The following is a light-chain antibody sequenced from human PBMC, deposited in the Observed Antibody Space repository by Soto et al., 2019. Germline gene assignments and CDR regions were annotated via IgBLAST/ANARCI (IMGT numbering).Light chain of an antibody. CDR2: GAS. V-gene: IGKV3-15*01. Sequence: DIVMTQSPATLSVSPGERATLSCRASQSVSSNLAWYQQKPGQAPRLLIYGASTRATGIPARFSGSGSATECTLTISSLQSEDFAVYYCLQYNNWPYTFGQEAKLEIK. CDR1: QSVSSN. CDR3: LQYNNWPYT. J-gene: IGKJ2*01.